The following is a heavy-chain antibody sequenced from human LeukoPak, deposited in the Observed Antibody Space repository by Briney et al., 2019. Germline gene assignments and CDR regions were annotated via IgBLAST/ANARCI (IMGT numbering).Heavy chain of an antibody. D-gene: IGHD2-2*02. CDR3: ARDHLGYCSSTSCYKRFDP. Sequence: KPSETLSLTCTVSGGSISSYYWSWIRQPPGKGLEWNGYIYYSGSTNYNPSLKSRVTISVDTSKNQFSLKLSSVTAADTAVYYCARDHLGYCSSTSCYKRFDPWGQGTLVTVSS. J-gene: IGHJ5*02. CDR1: GGSISSYY. CDR2: IYYSGST. V-gene: IGHV4-59*01.